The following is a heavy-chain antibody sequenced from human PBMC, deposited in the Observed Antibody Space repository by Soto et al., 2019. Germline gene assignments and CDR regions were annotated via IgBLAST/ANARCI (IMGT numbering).Heavy chain of an antibody. J-gene: IGHJ6*02. CDR1: GFTFSSYG. V-gene: IGHV3-30*18. Sequence: QVQLVESGGGVVQPGRSLRLSCAASGFTFSSYGMHWVRQAPGKGLEWVAVISYDGSNKYYADSVKGRFTISRDNSKNTRYLQMNCLRAEDTAVYYWAKDGGATVVTYYYYYGMAVWGQGTTVTVSS. CDR3: AKDGGATVVTYYYYYGMAV. CDR2: ISYDGSNK. D-gene: IGHD1-26*01.